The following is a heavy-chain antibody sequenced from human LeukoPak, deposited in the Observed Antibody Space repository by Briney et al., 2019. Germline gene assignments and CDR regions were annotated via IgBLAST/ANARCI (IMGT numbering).Heavy chain of an antibody. V-gene: IGHV3-30*02. Sequence: GGSLRLSCAASGFIFSSYGMHWVRQAPGKGLEWVAFIRYDGTNKYYADSVRGRFTISRDDSTNTVYLEMNSLRAEDTAVYYCAKDCSSTSCYRWGQGTLVTVSS. CDR2: IRYDGTNK. CDR3: AKDCSSTSCYR. J-gene: IGHJ4*02. CDR1: GFIFSSYG. D-gene: IGHD2-2*01.